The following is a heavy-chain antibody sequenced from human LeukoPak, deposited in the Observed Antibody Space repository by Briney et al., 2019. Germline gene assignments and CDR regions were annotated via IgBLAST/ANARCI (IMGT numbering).Heavy chain of an antibody. D-gene: IGHD1-26*01. CDR2: IYYSGST. J-gene: IGHJ3*02. Sequence: PSETLSLTCTVSGGSISSGSYYWGWIRQPPGKGLEWIGSIYYSGSTYYNPSLKSRVTISVDTSKNQFSLKLSSVTAADTAVYYCARDMGARPFDIWGQGTMVTVSS. CDR3: ARDMGARPFDI. CDR1: GGSISSGSYY. V-gene: IGHV4-39*02.